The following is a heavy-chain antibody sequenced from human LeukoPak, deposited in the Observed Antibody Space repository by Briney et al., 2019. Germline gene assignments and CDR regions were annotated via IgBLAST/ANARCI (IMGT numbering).Heavy chain of an antibody. CDR3: AKDRPNYHESNGHYYRRNGDY. CDR2: ISSSGDIT. Sequence: GGSLRLSCAASGFTFHNYAMSWVRQAPGKGLEWVSAISSSGDITFYADSVKGRFTISRDNSRYTLYLQMNSLRAENAAMYYCAKDRPNYHESNGHYYRRNGDYWGQGTLVTVSS. V-gene: IGHV3-23*01. J-gene: IGHJ4*02. CDR1: GFTFHNYA. D-gene: IGHD3-22*01.